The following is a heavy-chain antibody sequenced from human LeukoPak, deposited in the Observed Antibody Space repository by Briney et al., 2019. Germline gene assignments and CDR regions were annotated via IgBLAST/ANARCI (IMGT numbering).Heavy chain of an antibody. CDR2: IYYSGST. CDR1: GFTFSNYA. Sequence: GSLRLSCAASGFTFSNYAMSWIRQPPGKGLEWIGYIYYSGSTNYNPSLKSRVTISVDTSKNQFSLKLSSVTAADTAVYYCARAQTYYDILTGYLRLYYFDYWGQGTLVTVSS. D-gene: IGHD3-9*01. V-gene: IGHV4-59*01. J-gene: IGHJ4*02. CDR3: ARAQTYYDILTGYLRLYYFDY.